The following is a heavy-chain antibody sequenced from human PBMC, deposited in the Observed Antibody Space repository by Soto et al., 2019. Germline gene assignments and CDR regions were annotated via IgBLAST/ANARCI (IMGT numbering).Heavy chain of an antibody. CDR1: GCSISSSSYY. CDR3: ARAIVVVVAVDY. J-gene: IGHJ4*02. V-gene: IGHV4-39*01. Sequence: SETLSLTCTFSGCSISSSSYYWGWIRKPPGKGLEWIGSIYYSGSTYYNPSLKSRVTISVDTSKNQFSLKLSSVTAADTAVYYCARAIVVVVAVDYWGQGTLVTVSS. D-gene: IGHD2-15*01. CDR2: IYYSGST.